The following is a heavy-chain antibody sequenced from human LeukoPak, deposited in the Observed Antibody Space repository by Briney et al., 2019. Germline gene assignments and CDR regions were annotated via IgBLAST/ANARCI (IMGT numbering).Heavy chain of an antibody. CDR2: IIPIFGTA. V-gene: IGHV1-69*06. Sequence: SVKVSCKASGGTFSSYAISWVRQGPGQGLEWMGGIIPIFGTANYAQKFQGRVTITADKSTSTAYMELSSLRSEDTAVYYCASEATIFGVAISNAFDIWGQGTMVTVSS. J-gene: IGHJ3*02. CDR3: ASEATIFGVAISNAFDI. CDR1: GGTFSSYA. D-gene: IGHD3-3*01.